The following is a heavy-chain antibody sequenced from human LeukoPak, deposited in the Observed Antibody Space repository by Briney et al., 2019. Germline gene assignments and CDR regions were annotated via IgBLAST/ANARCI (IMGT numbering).Heavy chain of an antibody. CDR3: ATAPKTRYCSRTSCPPSY. V-gene: IGHV1-24*01. J-gene: IGHJ4*02. Sequence: ASVKVSCKVSGYTLTELSMHWVRQAPGKGLEWMGGFDPEDGETIYAQKFQGRVTMTEDTSTDTAYMELSSLRSEDTAVYYCATAPKTRYCSRTSCPPSYWGQGTLVTVSS. CDR2: FDPEDGET. CDR1: GYTLTELS. D-gene: IGHD2-2*01.